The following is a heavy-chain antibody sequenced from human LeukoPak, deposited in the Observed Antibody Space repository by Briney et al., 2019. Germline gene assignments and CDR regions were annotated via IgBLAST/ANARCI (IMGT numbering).Heavy chain of an antibody. CDR2: ISYDGSNK. CDR1: GFTFSSYA. CDR3: ARGRLDSNYAFDY. J-gene: IGHJ4*02. V-gene: IGHV3-30-3*01. D-gene: IGHD4-11*01. Sequence: GGSLRPSCAASGFTFSSYAMHWVRQAPGKGLEWVAVISYDGSNKYYADSVKGRFTISRDNSKNTLYLQMNSLRAEDTAVYYCARGRLDSNYAFDYWGQGTLVTVSS.